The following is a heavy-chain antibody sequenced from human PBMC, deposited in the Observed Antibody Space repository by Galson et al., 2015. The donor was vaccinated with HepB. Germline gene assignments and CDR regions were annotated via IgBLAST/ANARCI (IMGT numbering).Heavy chain of an antibody. CDR1: GYTFTGYY. CDR2: INPNSGGT. D-gene: IGHD6-6*01. V-gene: IGHV1-2*04. J-gene: IGHJ6*02. CDR3: ASTGGGGYSSSSFYYYGMDV. Sequence: SVKVSCKASGYTFTGYYMHWVRQAPGQGLEWMGWINPNSGGTNYAQKFQGWVTMTRDKSISTAYLQWSSLKASDTAMYYCASTGGGGYSSSSFYYYGMDVWGQGTTVTVSS.